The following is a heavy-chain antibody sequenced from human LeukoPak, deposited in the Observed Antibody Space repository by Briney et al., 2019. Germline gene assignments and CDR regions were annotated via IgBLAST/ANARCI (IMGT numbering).Heavy chain of an antibody. V-gene: IGHV1-2*02. Sequence: ASVKVSYKASGYTFTGYYMHWVRQAPGQGLEWMGWINPNSGGTNYAQKFQGRVTMTRDTSISTAYMELSRLRSDDAAVFYCARDAFREGYSGYPDNWGQGTLVTVSS. J-gene: IGHJ4*02. D-gene: IGHD5-12*01. CDR2: INPNSGGT. CDR1: GYTFTGYY. CDR3: ARDAFREGYSGYPDN.